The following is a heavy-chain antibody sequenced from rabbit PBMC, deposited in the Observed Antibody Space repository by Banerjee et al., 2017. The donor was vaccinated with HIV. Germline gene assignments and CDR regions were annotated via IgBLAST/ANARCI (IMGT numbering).Heavy chain of an antibody. Sequence: QEQLEESGGDLVKPEGSLTITCTASGFSFSNKCVMCWVRQAPGKGLELIACIYTSSGKTWYASWVNGRFTITRSTSLNTVDLKMTSLTAADTATYFCARESTGVIGWNFGLWGPGTLVTVS. CDR3: ARESTGVIGWNFGL. J-gene: IGHJ4*01. V-gene: IGHV1S43*01. CDR1: GFSFSNKCV. D-gene: IGHD7-1*01. CDR2: IYTSSGKT.